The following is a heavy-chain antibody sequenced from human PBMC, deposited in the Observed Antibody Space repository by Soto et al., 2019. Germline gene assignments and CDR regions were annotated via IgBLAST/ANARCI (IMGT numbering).Heavy chain of an antibody. CDR1: GGSISSNNW. V-gene: IGHV4-4*02. CDR2: IYHSGST. J-gene: IGHJ4*02. Sequence: PSETLSLTCAVSGGSISSNNWWSWVRQPPGKGLEWIGEIYHSGSTNSNPSLKSRVTISVDNSKNQFSLKLYSVTAADTAVYYCATSPSGYADYDYWGQGTLVTVSS. CDR3: ATSPSGYADYDY. D-gene: IGHD4-17*01.